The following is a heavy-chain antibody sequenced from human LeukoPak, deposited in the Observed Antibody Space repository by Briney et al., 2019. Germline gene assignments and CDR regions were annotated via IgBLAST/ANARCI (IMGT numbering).Heavy chain of an antibody. V-gene: IGHV3-23*01. CDR3: AKSRSRVLWFGESTDY. Sequence: GGSLRLFCAASGCTFSTYGMSWVRQAPGRGLEWVSAITGSGGSTYYADSVKGRFTISRDNSKNTLYLQMNSLRAEDTAVYYCAKSRSRVLWFGESTDYWGQGTLVTVSS. CDR1: GCTFSTYG. CDR2: ITGSGGST. D-gene: IGHD3-10*01. J-gene: IGHJ4*02.